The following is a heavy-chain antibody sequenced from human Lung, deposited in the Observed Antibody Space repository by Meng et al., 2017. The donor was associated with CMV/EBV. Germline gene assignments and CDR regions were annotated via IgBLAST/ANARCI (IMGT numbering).Heavy chain of an antibody. D-gene: IGHD2-2*01. J-gene: IGHJ4*02. V-gene: IGHV3-30-3*01. Sequence: QGRLVEFGGGRVQPGRSLRLSCAASGFTFSSYAMHWVRQAPGKGLEWVAVISYDGSNKYYADSVKGRFTISRDNSKNTLYLQMNGLRAEDTAVYYCARDQMEGVVVPAAMGYWGQGTLVTVSS. CDR3: ARDQMEGVVVPAAMGY. CDR1: GFTFSSYA. CDR2: ISYDGSNK.